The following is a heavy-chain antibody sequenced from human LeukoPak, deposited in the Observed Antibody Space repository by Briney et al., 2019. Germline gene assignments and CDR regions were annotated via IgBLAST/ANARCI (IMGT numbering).Heavy chain of an antibody. D-gene: IGHD3-10*01. CDR3: ASDPPLLWFGELLLVG. CDR2: ISSSSSYI. J-gene: IGHJ4*02. V-gene: IGHV3-21*01. Sequence: PGGSLRLSCAASGFTFSSYSMNWVRQAPGKGLEWVSSISSSSSYIYYADSVKGRFTISRDNAKNSLYLQMNSLRAEDTAVYYCASDPPLLWFGELLLVGWGQGTLVTVSS. CDR1: GFTFSSYS.